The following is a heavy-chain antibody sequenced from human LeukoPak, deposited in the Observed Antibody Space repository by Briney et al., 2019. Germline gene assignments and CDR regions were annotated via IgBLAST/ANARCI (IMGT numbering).Heavy chain of an antibody. CDR1: GFTFRMSS. J-gene: IGHJ4*02. CDR3: ARGRAGIAAAGFDY. V-gene: IGHV3-30*04. Sequence: GGSLRLSCATSGFTFRMSSMHWVRLAPGKGLEWLAGISFDGANKFSGDSVKGRFSISRDNSKNTLYLQMNSLGLDDTAVYFCARGRAGIAAAGFDYWGQGTLVTVSS. D-gene: IGHD6-13*01. CDR2: ISFDGANK.